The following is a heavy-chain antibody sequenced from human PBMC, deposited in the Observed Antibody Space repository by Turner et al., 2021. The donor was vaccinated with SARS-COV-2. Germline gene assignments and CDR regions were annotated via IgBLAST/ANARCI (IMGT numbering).Heavy chain of an antibody. CDR1: GFTFSSYA. V-gene: IGHV3-23*01. CDR2: ISGSGGRT. J-gene: IGHJ4*02. Sequence: EVQLLESGGGLVQPGGSLRLSCAASGFTFSSYAMSWVRQAPGKGVEWVSAISGSGGRTYYADSVKGRFTISRDNSKNTLYLQMNSLRAEDTAVYYCAKGYDSSGYYSARGGLFCDYWGQGTLVTVSS. CDR3: AKGYDSSGYYSARGGLFCDY. D-gene: IGHD3-22*01.